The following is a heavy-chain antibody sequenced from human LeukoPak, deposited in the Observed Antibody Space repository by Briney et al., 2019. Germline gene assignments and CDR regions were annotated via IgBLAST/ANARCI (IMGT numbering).Heavy chain of an antibody. D-gene: IGHD3-3*01. CDR3: ARDRDDFWSGYYIDY. Sequence: GGSLRLSCAASGFTFSDYYMSWLRQAPGKGLEWVSYISSSGSTIYYADSVKGRFTISRDNAKNSLYLQMNSLRAEDRAVYYCARDRDDFWSGYYIDYWGQGTLVTVSS. CDR2: ISSSGSTI. J-gene: IGHJ4*02. CDR1: GFTFSDYY. V-gene: IGHV3-11*01.